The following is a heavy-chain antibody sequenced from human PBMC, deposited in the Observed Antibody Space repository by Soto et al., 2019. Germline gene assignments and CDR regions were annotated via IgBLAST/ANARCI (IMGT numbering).Heavy chain of an antibody. Sequence: QVHLVQSGAEVKKPGASVKVSCKGSGSIFTTYVFTWVRQAPGQGLEWMGWISAHNGNTNYAQKLQGRVTVTRDTSTSTAYMELRNLRSDDTAVYYCARGRYGDYWGQGALVTVSS. V-gene: IGHV1-18*01. CDR3: ARGRYGDY. D-gene: IGHD1-1*01. CDR2: ISAHNGNT. J-gene: IGHJ4*02. CDR1: GSIFTTYV.